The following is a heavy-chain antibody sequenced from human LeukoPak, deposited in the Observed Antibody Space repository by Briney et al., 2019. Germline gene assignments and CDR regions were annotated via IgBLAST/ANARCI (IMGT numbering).Heavy chain of an antibody. CDR2: ISGSGGST. J-gene: IGHJ4*02. Sequence: GGSLRLSCAASGFTFSSYAMSWVRQAPGKGLEWVSAISGSGGSTYYADSVKGRFTISRDNSKNTLYLQMNSLRAEDTAVYYCAKVVSYYGSGSYDYWGQGTLVTVSS. V-gene: IGHV3-23*01. D-gene: IGHD3-10*01. CDR1: GFTFSSYA. CDR3: AKVVSYYGSGSYDY.